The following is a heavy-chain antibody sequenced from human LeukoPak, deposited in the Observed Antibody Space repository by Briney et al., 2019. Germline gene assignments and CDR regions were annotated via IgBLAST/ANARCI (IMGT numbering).Heavy chain of an antibody. CDR2: IIPNTGGT. V-gene: IGHV1-2*04. CDR3: ARANWGTWAHFDY. CDR1: GYTITDYY. J-gene: IGHJ4*02. D-gene: IGHD7-27*01. Sequence: ASVKVSCKASGYTITDYYLHWVRQAPGQGLEWMGWIIPNTGGTNYAQKFQDWVTMSSDTSISTAYMELSSLRSDDTAVYYCARANWGTWAHFDYWGQGTLVTVSS.